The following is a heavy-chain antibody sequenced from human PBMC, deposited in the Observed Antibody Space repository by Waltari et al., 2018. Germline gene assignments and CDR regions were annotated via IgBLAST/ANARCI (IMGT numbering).Heavy chain of an antibody. Sequence: QVQLQESGPGLVKPSETLSLPCAVSGYSISSGYYWGRIRQPPGKGLEWIGSIYHSGSTYYNPSLKSRVTISVDTSKNQFSLKLSSVTAADTAVYYCARPVMVYAQFDYWGQGTLVTVSS. D-gene: IGHD2-8*01. CDR2: IYHSGST. CDR3: ARPVMVYAQFDY. V-gene: IGHV4-38-2*01. J-gene: IGHJ4*02. CDR1: GYSISSGYY.